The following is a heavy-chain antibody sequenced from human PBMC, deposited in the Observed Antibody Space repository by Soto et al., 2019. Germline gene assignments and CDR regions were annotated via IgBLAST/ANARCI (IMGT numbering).Heavy chain of an antibody. CDR2: LGGGETDT. D-gene: IGHD1-26*01. CDR1: RFTFSDFA. Sequence: DVQLLESGGGLVQPGGSLTLSCAASRFTFSDFAMSWVRQAPGKGLXXVSSLGGGETDTYYADSVKGRFTISRDNSKNTLYLQMDSLRDEDTAIYYCAKDAVSYNGKWDWFDSWGQGTLVTVSS. J-gene: IGHJ5*01. V-gene: IGHV3-23*01. CDR3: AKDAVSYNGKWDWFDS.